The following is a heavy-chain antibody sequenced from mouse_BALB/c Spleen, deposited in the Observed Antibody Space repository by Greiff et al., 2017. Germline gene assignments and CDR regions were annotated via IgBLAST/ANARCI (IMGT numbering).Heavy chain of an antibody. CDR2: ISYSGST. D-gene: IGHD2-4*01. CDR3: ARKDYLYYFDY. CDR1: GYSITSDYA. V-gene: IGHV3-2*02. Sequence: EVKLMESGPGLVKPSQSLSLTCTVTGYSITSDYAWNWIRQFPGNKLEWMGYISYSGSTSYNPSLKSRISITRDTSKNQFFLQLNSVTTEDTATYYCARKDYLYYFDYWGQGTTLTVSS. J-gene: IGHJ2*01.